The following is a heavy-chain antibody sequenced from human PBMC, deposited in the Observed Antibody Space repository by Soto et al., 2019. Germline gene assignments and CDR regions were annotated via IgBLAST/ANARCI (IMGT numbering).Heavy chain of an antibody. CDR2: IGPESGAT. D-gene: IGHD1-26*01. CDR3: GRGRSGQIVVFY. J-gene: IGHJ4*02. CDR1: GYTFTGHY. V-gene: IGHV1-2*02. Sequence: ASVKVSCKASGYTFTGHYIHWVRQAPEQGPEWMGEIGPESGATRYAQKFQGRVTMTRDTSITTVYLELKNLSPDDTAVYYCGRGRSGQIVVFYWGQGTPVTVSS.